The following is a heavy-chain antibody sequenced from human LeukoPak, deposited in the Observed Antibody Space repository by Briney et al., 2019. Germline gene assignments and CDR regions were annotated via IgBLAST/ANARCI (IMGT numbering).Heavy chain of an antibody. J-gene: IGHJ3*02. Sequence: SETLSLPCTVSVDSISTYYWNCIWRPPGGGLEWIGYIYHTEITSYNPSLNSRVTISVDTYKNQISQKLTAVAAADTAVYYCARTLTPRTIWDAFHIWGQGTMVTVSS. CDR3: ARTLTPRTIWDAFHI. CDR1: VDSISTYY. V-gene: IGHV4-59*01. CDR2: IYHTEIT. D-gene: IGHD3-9*01.